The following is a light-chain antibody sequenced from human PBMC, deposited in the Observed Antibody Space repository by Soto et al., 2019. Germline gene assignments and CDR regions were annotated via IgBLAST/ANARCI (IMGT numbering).Light chain of an antibody. CDR2: DVT. V-gene: IGLV2-8*01. Sequence: QSVLTQPPSASGSPGQSVTISCTGTSSDVGAHGYVSWYQQHAGKAPKLMIYDVTKRPSGVPDRFSGSKSGNTASLTISGLQAEDEAEYDCCSYAGSNSLIFGGGTKLTVL. CDR1: SSDVGAHGY. CDR3: CSYAGSNSLI. J-gene: IGLJ2*01.